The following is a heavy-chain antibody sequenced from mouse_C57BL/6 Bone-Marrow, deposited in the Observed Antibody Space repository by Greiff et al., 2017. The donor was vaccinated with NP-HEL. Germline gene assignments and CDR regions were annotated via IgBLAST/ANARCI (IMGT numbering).Heavy chain of an antibody. J-gene: IGHJ2*01. CDR3: ARERGYDYDGYYFDY. CDR2: IDPSDSYT. V-gene: IGHV1-59*01. Sequence: QVQLQQPGAELVRPGTSVKLSCKASGYTFTSYWMHWVKQRPGQGLEWIGVIDPSDSYTNYNQKFKGKATLTVDTSSSTAYMQLSSLTSEDSAVYYCARERGYDYDGYYFDYWGQGTTLTVSS. CDR1: GYTFTSYW. D-gene: IGHD2-4*01.